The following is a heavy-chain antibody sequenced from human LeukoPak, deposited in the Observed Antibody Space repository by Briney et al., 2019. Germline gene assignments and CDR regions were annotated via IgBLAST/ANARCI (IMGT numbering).Heavy chain of an antibody. D-gene: IGHD3-22*01. J-gene: IGHJ4*02. Sequence: GGSLRLSCSASGFTFRSYRMDWVRQAPGKGLEWVSYIRSSSSTLYCEKLVKGRFTNCRDNAKNSLYLQLNSLRDEDTAVYYCARDYYDSSGYYHGGYWGQGTLVTVSS. V-gene: IGHV3-48*02. CDR2: IRSSSSTL. CDR1: GFTFRSYR. CDR3: ARDYYDSSGYYHGGY.